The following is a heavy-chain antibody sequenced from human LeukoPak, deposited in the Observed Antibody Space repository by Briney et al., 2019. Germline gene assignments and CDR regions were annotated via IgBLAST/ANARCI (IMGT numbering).Heavy chain of an antibody. CDR1: GGSISSGGYY. CDR3: ARGPWYGWFDP. V-gene: IGHV4-31*03. Sequence: SETLSLTCTVSGGSISSGGYYWSWIRQHPGKGLEWIGYIYYSGSTYYSPSLKSRVTISVDTSKNQFSLKLSSVTAADTAVYYCARGPWYGWFDPWGQGTLVTVSS. D-gene: IGHD6-13*01. J-gene: IGHJ5*02. CDR2: IYYSGST.